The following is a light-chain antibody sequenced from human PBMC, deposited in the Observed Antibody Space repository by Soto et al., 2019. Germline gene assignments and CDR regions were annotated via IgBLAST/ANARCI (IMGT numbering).Light chain of an antibody. CDR2: EVS. V-gene: IGLV2-14*01. J-gene: IGLJ3*02. CDR1: SSDIGNFNY. CDR3: SSYTSSTTVM. Sequence: QSALTQPASVSGSPGQSITISCTGTSSDIGNFNYVSWYQQHPGQAPKLMIYEVSNRPSGVSNRFSASKSGNTASLTISGLQAEDEADYYCSSYTSSTTVMFGGGTQLTVL.